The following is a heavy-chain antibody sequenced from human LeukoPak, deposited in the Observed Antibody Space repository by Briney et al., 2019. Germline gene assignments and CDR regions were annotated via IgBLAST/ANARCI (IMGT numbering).Heavy chain of an antibody. J-gene: IGHJ4*02. V-gene: IGHV3-7*01. CDR3: ARGAVRLGELSFVNYFDY. CDR2: IKPEGSAQ. D-gene: IGHD3-16*02. CDR1: GFTFNNYW. Sequence: GGSLRISCAASGFTFNNYWMTWVRQAPGKGLEWVANIKPEGSAQYYADSVRGRFTISRDNSKNTLYLQMNSLRAEDTAVYYCARGAVRLGELSFVNYFDYWGQGTLVTVSS.